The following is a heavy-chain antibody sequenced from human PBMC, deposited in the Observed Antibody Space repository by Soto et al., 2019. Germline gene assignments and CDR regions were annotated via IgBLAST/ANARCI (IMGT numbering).Heavy chain of an antibody. CDR3: AREGSYSAYNFAHGIQLWSFDF. CDR2: IFSSGST. V-gene: IGHV4-4*07. D-gene: IGHD5-12*01. Sequence: SETLSLTSTVSGGSINTFYWSWVRQPAGKGLEWIGRIFSSGSTSFNPSLESRVAMSVDTSKNHFSLNLSSVTAADMAVYYCAREGSYSAYNFAHGIQLWSFDFWGQGALVTVSS. CDR1: GGSINTFY. J-gene: IGHJ4*02.